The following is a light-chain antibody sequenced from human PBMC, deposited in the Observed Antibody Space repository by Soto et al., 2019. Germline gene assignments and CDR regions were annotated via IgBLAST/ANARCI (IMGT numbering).Light chain of an antibody. J-gene: IGKJ2*01. CDR3: QQYNEFQYT. CDR2: KAT. V-gene: IGKV1-5*03. CDR1: QSISNW. Sequence: DIQMTQSPSSLSASVGDRVTISCRASQSISNWLAWYQQKTGKAPKLLIYKATNLQSGVASRFSGSGSGTEFSLTISSRQPDDFAVYYCQQYNEFQYTFGQGTRLDI.